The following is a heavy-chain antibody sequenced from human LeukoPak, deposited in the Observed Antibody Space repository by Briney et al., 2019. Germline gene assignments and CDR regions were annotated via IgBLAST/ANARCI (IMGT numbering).Heavy chain of an antibody. D-gene: IGHD2-15*01. V-gene: IGHV4-34*01. CDR3: AKSRGYYPDAFDI. J-gene: IGHJ3*02. Sequence: SETLSLTCAVYGGSFSGYYWSWIRQPPGKGLEWIGEINHSGSTNYNPSLKSRVTISVDTSKNQFSLKLSSVTAADTAVYYCAKSRGYYPDAFDIWGQGTMVTVSS. CDR2: INHSGST. CDR1: GGSFSGYY.